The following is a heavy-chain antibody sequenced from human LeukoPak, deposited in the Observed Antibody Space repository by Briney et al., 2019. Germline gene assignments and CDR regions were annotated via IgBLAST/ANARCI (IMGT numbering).Heavy chain of an antibody. D-gene: IGHD3-22*01. Sequence: SETLSLTCTVSGGSVSSYYWSWIRQPAGKGLEWIGRIYTNGGTNYNPSLKSRVTMSVDTSKNQFSLNLTSVTAADTAVYYCARLGPYSSGYLYYFYYYMDVWGKGTTVTVSS. CDR3: ARLGPYSSGYLYYFYYYMDV. CDR1: GGSVSSYY. CDR2: IYTNGGT. J-gene: IGHJ6*03. V-gene: IGHV4-4*07.